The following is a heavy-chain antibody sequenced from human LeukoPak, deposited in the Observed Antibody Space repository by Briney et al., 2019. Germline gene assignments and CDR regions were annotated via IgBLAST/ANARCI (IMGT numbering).Heavy chain of an antibody. CDR3: ARLNLNAYYDFWSGSPGVVDP. V-gene: IGHV1-18*01. D-gene: IGHD3-3*01. CDR2: ISAYNGNT. Sequence: GASVKVSCKASGYTFTSYGISWVRQAPGQGLEWMGWISAYNGNTNYAQKLQGRVTMTTDTSTSTAYMELRSLRSDDTAVYYCARLNLNAYYDFWSGSPGVVDPWGQGTLVTVSS. CDR1: GYTFTSYG. J-gene: IGHJ5*02.